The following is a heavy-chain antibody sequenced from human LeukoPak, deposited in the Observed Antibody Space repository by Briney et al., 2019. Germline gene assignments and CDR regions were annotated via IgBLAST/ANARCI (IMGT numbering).Heavy chain of an antibody. Sequence: PGGSLRLSCAASGFTFDDYAMHWVRQAPGKGLEWVSDISWNSGNVGYADSVKGRFTISRDNAKNSLYLQMNSLRTEDTALYYCAKDRGYGSGSYGHFDYWGQGALVTVS. CDR2: ISWNSGNV. CDR1: GFTFDDYA. V-gene: IGHV3-9*01. D-gene: IGHD3-10*01. CDR3: AKDRGYGSGSYGHFDY. J-gene: IGHJ4*02.